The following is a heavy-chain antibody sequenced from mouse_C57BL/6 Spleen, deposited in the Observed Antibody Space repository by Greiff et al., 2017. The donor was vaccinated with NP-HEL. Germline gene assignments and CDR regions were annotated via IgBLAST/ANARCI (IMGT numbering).Heavy chain of an antibody. CDR1: GFTFSSYG. CDR3: ARQNYYGSSYWYFDV. Sequence: EVQLVESGGDLVKPGGSLKLSCAASGFTFSSYGMSWVRQTPDKRLEWVATISSGGSYTYYPDSVNGRFTISRDNAKNTLYLQMSSLKSEDTAMYYCARQNYYGSSYWYFDVWGTGTTVTVSS. J-gene: IGHJ1*03. V-gene: IGHV5-6*01. CDR2: ISSGGSYT. D-gene: IGHD1-1*01.